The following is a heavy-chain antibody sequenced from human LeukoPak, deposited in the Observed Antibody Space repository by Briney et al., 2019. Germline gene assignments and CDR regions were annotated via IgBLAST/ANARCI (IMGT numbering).Heavy chain of an antibody. J-gene: IGHJ4*02. Sequence: GGSLRLSCAASGFTFSSYAMSWVRQAPGKGLEWVSAISGSGGSTYYANSVKGRFTISRDNSKNTLYLQMNGLRAEDTAVYYCAKEGGSGWFLDYWGQGTLVTVSS. V-gene: IGHV3-23*01. CDR2: ISGSGGST. CDR3: AKEGGSGWFLDY. CDR1: GFTFSSYA. D-gene: IGHD6-19*01.